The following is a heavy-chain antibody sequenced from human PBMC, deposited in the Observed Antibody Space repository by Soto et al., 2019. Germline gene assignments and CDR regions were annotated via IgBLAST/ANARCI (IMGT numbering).Heavy chain of an antibody. CDR3: ARGYYGDYSYYDTHV. CDR1: GYTFTSYD. D-gene: IGHD3-22*01. V-gene: IGHV1-8*01. J-gene: IGHJ6*03. CDR2: MNPNSGNT. Sequence: ASVKVSCKASGYTFTSYDINWVRQATGQGLEWMGWMNPNSGNTGYAQKFQGRVTMTRNTSISTAYMELSSLRSEDTAVYYCARGYYGDYSYYDTHVWGKGTTVTLFS.